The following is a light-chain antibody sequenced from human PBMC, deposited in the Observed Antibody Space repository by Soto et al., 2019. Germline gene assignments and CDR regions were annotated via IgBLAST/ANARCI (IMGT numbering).Light chain of an antibody. CDR3: HQYNNWPPYT. Sequence: VMTQSPDTVSASLGGTATLSCRASQPVNTNLAWYHQRPGQAPRLLISGASTRATGVPVRFIGSGSGTEFTPTINGQQSEDFGNYFYHQYNNWPPYTFGQGTNLEI. V-gene: IGKV3-15*01. CDR2: GAS. CDR1: QPVNTN. J-gene: IGKJ2*01.